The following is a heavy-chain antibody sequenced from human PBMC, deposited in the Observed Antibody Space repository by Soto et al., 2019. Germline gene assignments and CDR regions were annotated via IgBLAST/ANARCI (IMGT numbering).Heavy chain of an antibody. CDR2: TYYRSKWYN. J-gene: IGHJ6*02. CDR3: ARDRSGYDSGMDV. Sequence: SQTLPLPCAICVDSVSSNSAAWNWIRKSPSRGLEWLGRTYYRSKWYNDYAVSVKSRITINPDTSKNQFSLQLNSVTPEDTAVYYCARDRSGYDSGMDVWGQGTTVTVSS. D-gene: IGHD5-12*01. CDR1: VDSVSSNSAA. V-gene: IGHV6-1*01.